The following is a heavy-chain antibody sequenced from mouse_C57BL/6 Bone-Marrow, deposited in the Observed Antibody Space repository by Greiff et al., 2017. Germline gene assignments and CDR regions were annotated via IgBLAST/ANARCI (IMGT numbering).Heavy chain of an antibody. V-gene: IGHV1-50*01. CDR3: AGDGYPFAY. Sequence: QVQLQQPGAELVKPGASVKLSCKASGYTFTSYWMQWVKQRPGQGLEWIGAIDPSDSYTNYNQKFKGKATLTVDTSSSTAYMQLSSLTSEDSAVYYCAGDGYPFAYWGQGTLVTVSA. CDR2: IDPSDSYT. CDR1: GYTFTSYW. J-gene: IGHJ3*01. D-gene: IGHD2-3*01.